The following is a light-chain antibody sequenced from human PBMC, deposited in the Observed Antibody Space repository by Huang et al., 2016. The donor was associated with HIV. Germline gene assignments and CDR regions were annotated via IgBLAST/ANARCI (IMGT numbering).Light chain of an antibody. J-gene: IGKJ1*01. V-gene: IGKV3-20*01. CDR3: QQYGSSPWT. CDR2: GAS. CDR1: QSVSSSY. Sequence: EIVLTQSPGTLSLSPGERATLSCRASQSVSSSYLAWLQQKPGQAPRLLIYGASSRATGIPDKLSGSGSGTDFTLTISRLEPEDFAVYYCQQYGSSPWTFGQGTKVEIK.